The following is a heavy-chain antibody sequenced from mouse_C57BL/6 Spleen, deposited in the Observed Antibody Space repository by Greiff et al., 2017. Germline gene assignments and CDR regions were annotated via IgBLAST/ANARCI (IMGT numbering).Heavy chain of an antibody. J-gene: IGHJ2*01. CDR1: GFSLTSYG. CDR2: IWSGGST. CDR3: ARKVDGYYGNYFDY. Sequence: VQLQESGPGLVQPSQSLSIPCTVSGFSLTSYGVHWVRQSPGKGLEWLGVIWSGGSTDDNAAFISRLSISKDNSKSQVFFKMNSLQADDTAIYYCARKVDGYYGNYFDYWGQGTTLTVSS. V-gene: IGHV2-2*01. D-gene: IGHD2-3*01.